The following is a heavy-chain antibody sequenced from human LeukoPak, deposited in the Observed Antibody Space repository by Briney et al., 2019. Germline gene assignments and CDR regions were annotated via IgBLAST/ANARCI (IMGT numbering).Heavy chain of an antibody. CDR2: ISYDGSNK. J-gene: IGHJ4*02. V-gene: IGHV3-30*18. D-gene: IGHD3-22*01. Sequence: GGSLRLSCAASGFTFSSYGMHWVRQAPGKGLEWVAVISYDGSNKYYADSVKGRFTISRDNSKNTLYLQMNSLRAEDTAVYYCAKGEDYYDSSGYCLYWGQGTLVTVSS. CDR1: GFTFSSYG. CDR3: AKGEDYYDSSGYCLY.